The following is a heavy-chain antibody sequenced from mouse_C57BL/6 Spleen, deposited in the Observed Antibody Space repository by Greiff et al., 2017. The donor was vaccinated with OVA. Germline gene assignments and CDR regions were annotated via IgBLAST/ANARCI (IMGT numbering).Heavy chain of an antibody. Sequence: EVKLMESGEGLVKPGGSLKLSCAASGFTFSSYAMSWVRQTPEKRLEWVAYISSGGDYIYYADTVKGRFTISRDNARNTLYLQMSSLKSEDTAMYYGTRAPYYGSSYKWYFDVWGTGTTVTVSS. CDR2: ISSGGDYI. CDR1: GFTFSSYA. V-gene: IGHV5-9-1*02. D-gene: IGHD1-1*01. CDR3: TRAPYYGSSYKWYFDV. J-gene: IGHJ1*03.